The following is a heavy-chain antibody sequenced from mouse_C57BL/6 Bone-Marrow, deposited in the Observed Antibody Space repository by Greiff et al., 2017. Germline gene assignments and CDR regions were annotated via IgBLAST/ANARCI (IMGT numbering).Heavy chain of an antibody. CDR1: GFTFSDYY. CDR3: ASPYGYAWFAY. Sequence: EVKLMESGGGLVQPGGSLKLSCAASGFTFSDYYMYWVRQTPEKRLEWVAYISNGGGSTYYPDTVKGRFTISRDNAKNTLYLQMSRLKSEDTAMYYCASPYGYAWFAYWGRGTLVTVSA. J-gene: IGHJ3*01. V-gene: IGHV5-12*01. CDR2: ISNGGGST. D-gene: IGHD2-2*01.